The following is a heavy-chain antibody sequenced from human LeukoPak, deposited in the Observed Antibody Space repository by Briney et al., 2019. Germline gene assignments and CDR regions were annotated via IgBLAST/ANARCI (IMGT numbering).Heavy chain of an antibody. V-gene: IGHV3-15*01. D-gene: IGHD2-15*01. CDR1: GFPFSNAW. J-gene: IGHJ3*02. Sequence: GGPLRLSCAPSGFPFSNAWMSCVRQAPRNGLEWLGRIKSKTDGGTTDYAAPVKGRFTISRDDSKNTLYLQMNSLKTEDTAVYYCVGYCSGGNCPNAFDIWGQGTMVTVSS. CDR2: IKSKTDGGTT. CDR3: VGYCSGGNCPNAFDI.